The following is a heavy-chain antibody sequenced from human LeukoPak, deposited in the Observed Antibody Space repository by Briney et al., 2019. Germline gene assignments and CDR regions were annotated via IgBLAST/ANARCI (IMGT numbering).Heavy chain of an antibody. J-gene: IGHJ5*02. CDR2: INPNSGGT. CDR1: GYTFNNYG. Sequence: GASVKVSCKASGYTFNNYGINWVRQAPGQGLEWMGWINPNSGGTNYAQKFQGRVTMTRDTSISTAYMELSRLRSDDTAVYYCARAIAAAGTWFDPWGQGTLVTVSS. D-gene: IGHD6-13*01. V-gene: IGHV1-2*02. CDR3: ARAIAAAGTWFDP.